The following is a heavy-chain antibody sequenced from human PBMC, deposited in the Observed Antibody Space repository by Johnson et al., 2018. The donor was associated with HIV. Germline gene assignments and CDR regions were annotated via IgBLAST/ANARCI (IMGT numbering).Heavy chain of an antibody. CDR3: ARGVVVPADIIHSSAFDI. J-gene: IGHJ3*02. Sequence: VQLVESGGGLVQPGGSLRLSCAASGFTFSSYWMSWVRQAPGKGLEWVANIKQEGRETHYIDSVKGRFTISRDNAKNSLYLQMSSLRAEDAAVYYCARGVVVPADIIHSSAFDIWGHGTMVTVSS. V-gene: IGHV3-7*05. CDR2: IKQEGRET. CDR1: GFTFSSYW. D-gene: IGHD2-2*01.